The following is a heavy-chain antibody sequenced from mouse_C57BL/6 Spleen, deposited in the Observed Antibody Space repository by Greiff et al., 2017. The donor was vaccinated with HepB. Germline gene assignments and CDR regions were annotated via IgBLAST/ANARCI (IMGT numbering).Heavy chain of an antibody. CDR3: ARQLRLNYAMDY. Sequence: VQLQPSGAELVKPGASVKLSCTASGFNIKDHYMHWVMQRTEQGLEWIGRIDPEDGETNYGPKFQGKATISAYTSSNTASLQISSLASEDTAVYYCARQLRLNYAMDYWSQGTSVTVSS. V-gene: IGHV14-2*01. CDR2: IDPEDGET. J-gene: IGHJ4*01. CDR1: GFNIKDHY. D-gene: IGHD3-2*02.